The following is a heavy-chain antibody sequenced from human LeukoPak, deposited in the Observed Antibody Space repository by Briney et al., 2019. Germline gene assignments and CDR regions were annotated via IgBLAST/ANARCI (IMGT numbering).Heavy chain of an antibody. CDR2: IVGDWSST. J-gene: IGHJ4*02. CDR1: GFNFRMYA. Sequence: GESLRLSCAPSGFNFRMYAKSWVCLDPGKGRVWISGIVGDWSSTYYSDSVKGRFTISKDYSKNTLYSQMNSLSAEDTAMYYCAKDSIYGDGKWDIDYWGQGTLVTVSS. V-gene: IGHV3-23*01. CDR3: AKDSIYGDGKWDIDY. D-gene: IGHD1-26*01.